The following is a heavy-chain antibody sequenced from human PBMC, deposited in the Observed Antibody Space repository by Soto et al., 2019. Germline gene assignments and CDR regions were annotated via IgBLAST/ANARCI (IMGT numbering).Heavy chain of an antibody. D-gene: IGHD2-21*01. V-gene: IGHV3-48*02. Sequence: GGSLRLSCAASGFTFSSYSMNWVRQAPGKGLEWVSYISSSSSTIYYADSVKGRFAISRDNAKNSLYLQMNSLRDEDTAVYYCAIVSSHIKGPSLFYFDYWGQGTLVTV. CDR3: AIVSSHIKGPSLFYFDY. J-gene: IGHJ4*02. CDR1: GFTFSSYS. CDR2: ISSSSSTI.